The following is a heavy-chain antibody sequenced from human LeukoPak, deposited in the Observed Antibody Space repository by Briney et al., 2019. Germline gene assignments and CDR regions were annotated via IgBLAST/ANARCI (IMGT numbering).Heavy chain of an antibody. Sequence: SETLSFTCTVSGGSISSYYWSWIRQPPGKGLEWIGYISYSGSTNYNPSLNSRVTISVDTSKNQFSLKLSSVTAADTAVYYCARRRYYYGSGSPRGAFDIWGQGTMVTVSS. CDR1: GGSISSYY. V-gene: IGHV4-59*08. CDR3: ARRRYYYGSGSPRGAFDI. D-gene: IGHD3-10*01. CDR2: ISYSGST. J-gene: IGHJ3*02.